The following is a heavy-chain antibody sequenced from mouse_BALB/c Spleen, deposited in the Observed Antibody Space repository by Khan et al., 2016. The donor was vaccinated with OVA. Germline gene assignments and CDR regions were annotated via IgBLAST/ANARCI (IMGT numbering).Heavy chain of an antibody. J-gene: IGHJ3*01. CDR3: AIIYYGYDWLAY. CDR1: GLSLTNYG. CDR2: IWCDGST. Sequence: QVQLKESGPGLVAPSQSLSIRCTVSGLSLTNYGVSWVRQPPGKGLEWLGVIWCDGSTTYHSVLKSRLSIRKDYSKSQVFVKLNSLPTAETVTYYFAIIYYGYDWLAYWGQGTLVTVAA. D-gene: IGHD2-2*01. V-gene: IGHV2-3*01.